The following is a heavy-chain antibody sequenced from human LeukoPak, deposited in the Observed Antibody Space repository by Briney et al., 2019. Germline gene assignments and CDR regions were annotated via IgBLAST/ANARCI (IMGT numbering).Heavy chain of an antibody. CDR2: IIPIFGTA. J-gene: IGHJ4*02. Sequence: ASVKVSCKASGGTFSRFAISWVRQAPGQGLEWMGGIIPIFGTANYAQKFQGRITITADESTSTAYMELSSLRFEDTAVYYCASEGGSSSFYFDYWGQGTLVTVSS. V-gene: IGHV1-69*13. D-gene: IGHD6-13*01. CDR3: ASEGGSSSFYFDY. CDR1: GGTFSRFA.